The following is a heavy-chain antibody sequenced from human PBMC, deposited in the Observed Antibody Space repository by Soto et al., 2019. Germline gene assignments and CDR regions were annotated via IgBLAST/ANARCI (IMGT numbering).Heavy chain of an antibody. CDR2: IIGHNGRT. V-gene: IGHV3-23*01. D-gene: IGHD6-19*01. CDR3: TKGAWLDDF. Sequence: EVQLLGSGGGLVEPGGSLRLSCAASGFIFDTFDMSWVRQAPGKGLEWVSAIIGHNGRTYYADSVTGRFTISKDKSNKPLYLQMNSLRVEDTAIYYCTKGAWLDDFCGQGVLVTVSS. CDR1: GFIFDTFD. J-gene: IGHJ4*02.